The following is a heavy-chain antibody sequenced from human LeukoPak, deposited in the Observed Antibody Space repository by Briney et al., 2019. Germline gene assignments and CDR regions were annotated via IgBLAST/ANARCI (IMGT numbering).Heavy chain of an antibody. J-gene: IGHJ5*02. CDR1: GFTFSSYA. V-gene: IGHV3-23*01. Sequence: GGSLRLSCAASGFTFSSYAMSWVRQAPGKGLEWVSAISGSGGSTYYADSVKGRFTISRDNSKNTLYLQMNSLRAEDTAVYYCAKVFRHSSWYPPNWFDPWGQGTLVTVSS. CDR3: AKVFRHSSWYPPNWFDP. D-gene: IGHD6-13*01. CDR2: ISGSGGST.